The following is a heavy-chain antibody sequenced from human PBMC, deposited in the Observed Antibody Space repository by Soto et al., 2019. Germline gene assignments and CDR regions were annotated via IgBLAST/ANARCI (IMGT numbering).Heavy chain of an antibody. CDR2: ISGSGGST. V-gene: IGHV3-23*01. CDR3: AKDPDPVFYFLTRNWFDP. J-gene: IGHJ5*02. CDR1: GFTFSSYA. Sequence: VGSLRLSCAASGFTFSSYAMSWVRQAPGKGLEWVSAISGSGGSTYYADSVKGRFTISRDNSKNTLYLQMNSLRAEDTAVYYCAKDPDPVFYFLTRNWFDPWGQGTLVTVSS. D-gene: IGHD3-9*01.